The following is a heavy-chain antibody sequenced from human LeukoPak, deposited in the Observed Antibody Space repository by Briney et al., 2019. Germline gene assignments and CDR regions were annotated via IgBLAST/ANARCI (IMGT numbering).Heavy chain of an antibody. V-gene: IGHV3-64*01. CDR1: GFTFSSYA. J-gene: IGHJ4*02. CDR2: ISSNGGST. CDR3: AREGDYYFDY. Sequence: TGGSLRLSCAASGFTFSSYAMHWVRQAPGKGLEYVSAISSNGGSTYYANSVKGRFTISRDNSKNTLYLQMGSLRAEDMAVYYCAREGDYYFDYWGQGTLVNVSS. D-gene: IGHD2-21*02.